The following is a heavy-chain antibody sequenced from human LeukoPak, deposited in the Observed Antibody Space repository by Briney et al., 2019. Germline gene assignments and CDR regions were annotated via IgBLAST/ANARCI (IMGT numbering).Heavy chain of an antibody. CDR3: AREPVEHYYDSRSNGFDI. V-gene: IGHV4-39*07. CDR1: GGSSSSSTSY. J-gene: IGHJ3*02. CDR2: IYYSGST. Sequence: SETLSLTCTVSGGSSSSSTSYWGWIRQPPGKGLEWIGSIYYSGSTYYNPSLKSRVTMSLDTSKNQFSLKLSSVTAADTAVYYCAREPVEHYYDSRSNGFDIWGQGTMVTVSS. D-gene: IGHD3-22*01.